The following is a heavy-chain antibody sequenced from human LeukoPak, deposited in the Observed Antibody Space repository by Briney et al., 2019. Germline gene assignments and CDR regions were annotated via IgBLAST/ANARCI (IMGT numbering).Heavy chain of an antibody. Sequence: GGSLRLSCAASGFTFSSYAMHWVRQAPGKGLEYVSAISSNGGSTYYANSVKGRFTISRDNSKNTLYLQMGSLGGEDMAVYYCARDFDGSLDYWGQGTLVTVSS. V-gene: IGHV3-64*01. CDR3: ARDFDGSLDY. CDR1: GFTFSSYA. D-gene: IGHD1-26*01. J-gene: IGHJ4*02. CDR2: ISSNGGST.